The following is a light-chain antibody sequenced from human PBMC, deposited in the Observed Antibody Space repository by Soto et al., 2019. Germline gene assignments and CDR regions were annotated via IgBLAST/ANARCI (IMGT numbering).Light chain of an antibody. V-gene: IGKV3-15*01. CDR3: QQYNDWPLT. J-gene: IGKJ1*01. Sequence: EIVMTQSPVTLSVSPGERVTLSCRPSQSVSSILVWYQQKPGQAPSLLIYGAFTRATGIPARFSGTGSGTEFTLTISSLQSEDFALYYCQQYNDWPLTFGQGTKVDI. CDR2: GAF. CDR1: QSVSSI.